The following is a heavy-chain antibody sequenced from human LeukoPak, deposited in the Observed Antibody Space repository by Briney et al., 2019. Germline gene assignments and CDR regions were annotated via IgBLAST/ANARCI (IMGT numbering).Heavy chain of an antibody. D-gene: IGHD5-18*01. J-gene: IGHJ1*01. Sequence: ASVKVSCKASGGTFSSYAINWVRQAAGQGLEWMGYMNPNTGNTGYAQKFRGRVTITRDTSISTAYMELSRLRSDDTAVYYCARGRGYSYGYGYFQHWGQGTLVTVSS. CDR2: MNPNTGNT. CDR3: ARGRGYSYGYGYFQH. CDR1: GGTFSSYA. V-gene: IGHV1-8*03.